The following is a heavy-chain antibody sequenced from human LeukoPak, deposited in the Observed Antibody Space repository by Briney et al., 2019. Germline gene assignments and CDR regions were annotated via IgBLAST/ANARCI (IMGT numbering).Heavy chain of an antibody. CDR2: IYSGGST. J-gene: IGHJ6*03. CDR1: GFTVSSNY. D-gene: IGHD1-7*01. V-gene: IGHV3-53*01. CDR3: ARGDNWNYRGYYYYMDV. Sequence: GGSLRLSCAASGFTVSSNYMSWVRQAPGKGLEWVSVIYSGGSTYYADSVKGRSTISRDNSKNTLYLQMNSLRAEDTAVYYCARGDNWNYRGYYYYMDVWGKGTTVTVSS.